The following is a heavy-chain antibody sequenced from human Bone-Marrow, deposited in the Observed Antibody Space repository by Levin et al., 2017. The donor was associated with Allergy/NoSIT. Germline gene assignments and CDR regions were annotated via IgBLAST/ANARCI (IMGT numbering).Heavy chain of an antibody. Sequence: GGSLRLSCAASGFIFSSYSMNWVRQAPGKGLEWVSSITSRSEYTYYADSVKGRFAISRDNAKNSLDLQMDSLRAEDTAVYYCAKGQLHEAYCFETWGLGTLVTVSS. J-gene: IGHJ4*02. CDR3: AKGQLHEAYCFET. CDR2: ITSRSEYT. D-gene: IGHD2-2*01. V-gene: IGHV3-21*01. CDR1: GFIFSSYS.